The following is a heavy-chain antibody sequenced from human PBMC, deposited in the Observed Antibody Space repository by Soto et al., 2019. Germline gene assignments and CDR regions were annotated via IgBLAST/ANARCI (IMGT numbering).Heavy chain of an antibody. CDR1: GYTFTSYD. V-gene: IGHV1-8*02. J-gene: IGHJ5*02. Sequence: QVQLVQSGAEVKKPGASVKVSCKTSGYTFTSYDINWVRQATGQGPEWMGWMNPNSGNTVYAQKFQGRVTMTSDTSTTTAYMDPSNLRSDDTSVYYCERGRKGRFDPWGQGTLVTVSS. CDR2: MNPNSGNT. CDR3: ERGRKGRFDP.